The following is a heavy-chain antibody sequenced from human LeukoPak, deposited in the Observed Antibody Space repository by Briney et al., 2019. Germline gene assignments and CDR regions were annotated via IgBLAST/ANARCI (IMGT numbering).Heavy chain of an antibody. D-gene: IGHD2/OR15-2a*01. CDR1: GYSFTSYW. CDR2: IYPGESDI. J-gene: IGHJ3*02. Sequence: GESLKISCKGSGYSFTSYWIGWVRQMPGKGLEWIGIIYPGESDIRYSPSFRGQVTVSADRSTNTAYLQWSSLRDSSTAMYYCARGVEFSTEVTSVFDIWGQGTMVTVSS. CDR3: ARGVEFSTEVTSVFDI. V-gene: IGHV5-51*01.